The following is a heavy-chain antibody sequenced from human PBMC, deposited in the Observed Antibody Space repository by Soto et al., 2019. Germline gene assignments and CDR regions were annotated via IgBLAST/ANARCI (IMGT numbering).Heavy chain of an antibody. J-gene: IGHJ5*02. CDR3: AGGCRGGQSIWFDP. CDR2: ISAYNGNT. CDR1: GYTFTSYR. D-gene: IGHD2-8*01. Sequence: AAVTVSHKASGYTFTSYRISWVRQAPGQGLEWMGWISAYNGNTNYAQKLQGRVTMTTDTSSSTDYMELMSLRSDDTAVYYCAGGCRGGQSIWFDPWGQGTLVTVSS. V-gene: IGHV1-18*04.